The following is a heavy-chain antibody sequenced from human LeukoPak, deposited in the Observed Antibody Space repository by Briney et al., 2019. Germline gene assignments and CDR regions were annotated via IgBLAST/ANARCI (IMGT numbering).Heavy chain of an antibody. J-gene: IGHJ6*03. CDR1: GFTFSSYW. CDR3: GRRTPVAAGPYYHYCYTDV. V-gene: IGHV3-7*01. D-gene: IGHD6-13*01. CDR2: IKQDGSEK. Sequence: PGGSLRLSCAVSGFTFSSYWMTWVRQAPGKGLKWVANIKQDGSEKYYVDSVGGRFTISRDNAKNSLYLQMNSLRAEDTAVYYCGRRTPVAAGPYYHYCYTDVWGKGTTVTVSS.